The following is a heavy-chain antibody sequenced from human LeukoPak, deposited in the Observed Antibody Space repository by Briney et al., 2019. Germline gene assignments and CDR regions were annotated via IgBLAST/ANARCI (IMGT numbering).Heavy chain of an antibody. D-gene: IGHD2-15*01. CDR3: AKTLPGVLYYFDY. CDR1: GFTFSNFA. V-gene: IGHV3-30-3*02. J-gene: IGHJ4*02. CDR2: VSYDGNRK. Sequence: PGGSLRLSCVASGFTFSNFAIHWVRQAPGKGLEWVTIVSYDGNRKYYADSVKGRFTISRDNSKNTLYLQMNSLRAEDTAVYYCAKTLPGVLYYFDYWGQGTLVTVSS.